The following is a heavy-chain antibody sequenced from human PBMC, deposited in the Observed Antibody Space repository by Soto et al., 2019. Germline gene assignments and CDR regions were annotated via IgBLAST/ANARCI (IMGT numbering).Heavy chain of an antibody. V-gene: IGHV3-30-3*01. CDR2: ISYDGSNK. Sequence: GGSLRLSCAASGFTFSSYAMHWVRQAPGKGLEWVAVISYDGSNKYYADSVKGRFTISRDNSKNTLYLQMNSLRAEDTAVYYCARGNDILTANGMGWYYYYGMDVWGQGTTVTVSS. CDR1: GFTFSSYA. D-gene: IGHD3-9*01. CDR3: ARGNDILTANGMGWYYYYGMDV. J-gene: IGHJ6*02.